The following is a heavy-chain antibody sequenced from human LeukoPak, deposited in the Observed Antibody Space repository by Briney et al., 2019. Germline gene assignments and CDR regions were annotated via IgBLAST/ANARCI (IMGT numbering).Heavy chain of an antibody. CDR3: ARGYTYYFDY. CDR1: GGSISSYY. V-gene: IGHV4-59*01. CDR2: IYYSGST. Sequence: SETLSLTCTVSGGSISSYYWSWIRQPPGKGLEWIGYIYYSGSTNYNPSLKSRVTITVDTSKNQFSLKLSSVTAADTAVYYCARGYTYYFDYWGQGTLVTVSS. D-gene: IGHD2-2*02. J-gene: IGHJ4*02.